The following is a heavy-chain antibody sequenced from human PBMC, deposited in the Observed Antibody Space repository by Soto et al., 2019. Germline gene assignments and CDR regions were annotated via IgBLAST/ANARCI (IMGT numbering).Heavy chain of an antibody. D-gene: IGHD3-22*01. V-gene: IGHV4-34*01. CDR2: INHSGST. Sequence: PSETLSLTCAVYGGSFSGYYWSWIRQPPGKGLEWIGEINHSGSTNYNPSLKSRVTISVDTSKNQFSLKLSSVTAADTAVYYCARGQIHDSSGYYLGSDYDYYGKDVCGQGTTVTVS. CDR1: GGSFSGYY. CDR3: ARGQIHDSSGYYLGSDYDYYGKDV. J-gene: IGHJ6*02.